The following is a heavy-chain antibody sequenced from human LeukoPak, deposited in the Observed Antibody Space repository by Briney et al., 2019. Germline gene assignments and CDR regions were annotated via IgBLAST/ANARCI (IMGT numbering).Heavy chain of an antibody. D-gene: IGHD2-2*01. CDR3: ARGPPTILGGFDP. J-gene: IGHJ5*02. V-gene: IGHV3-53*01. Sequence: GGSLSLSCAASAFTVSSNYMSWVRQAPGKGLEWVSDIYSGGSTYYADSVKGRFTISRDNSKNTLYLQMNSLRAEDTAVYYCARGPPTILGGFDPWGQGTLVTVSS. CDR1: AFTVSSNY. CDR2: IYSGGST.